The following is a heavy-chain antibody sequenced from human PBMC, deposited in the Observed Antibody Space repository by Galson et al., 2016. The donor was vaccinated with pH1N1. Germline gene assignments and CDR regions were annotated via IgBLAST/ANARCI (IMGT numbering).Heavy chain of an antibody. D-gene: IGHD4-17*01. V-gene: IGHV4-61*01. CDR1: GGSVNSGYHY. J-gene: IGHJ2*01. CDR3: ANRYGSSWYFDL. CDR2: IFSRGST. Sequence: LSLTCSVSGGSVNSGYHYWTWIRQPPGKGLEWIGYIFSRGSTHYNPSLKSRVTISFDTSKNQVFLDLSSVTPADTAVYYCANRYGSSWYFDLWGRGSLVAVSS.